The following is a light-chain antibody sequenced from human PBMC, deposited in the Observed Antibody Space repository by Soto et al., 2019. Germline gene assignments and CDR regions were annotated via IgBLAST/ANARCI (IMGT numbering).Light chain of an antibody. CDR1: QNLLYSPNNKNY. CDR3: HQYYTSPYT. V-gene: IGKV4-1*01. J-gene: IGKJ2*01. CDR2: WAS. Sequence: DFVMTQSPDSLAVSLGERATINCKSSQNLLYSPNNKNYLAWYQQKPGQPPKLLIYWASTRKSGVPDRFSGSGSGTAFTLTISSLQAEDVAVYYCHQYYTSPYTFGQGTKLEI.